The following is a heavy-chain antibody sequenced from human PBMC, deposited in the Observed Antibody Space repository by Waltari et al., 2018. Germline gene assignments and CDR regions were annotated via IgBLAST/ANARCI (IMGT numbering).Heavy chain of an antibody. CDR2: MNPNTGNT. V-gene: IGHV1-8*01. CDR3: ARGFQYYGSGSLDY. J-gene: IGHJ4*02. Sequence: QVQLVQPGAEVKKPGASVKVSCKASGYSFTSYDINWVRQATGQGLEWMGWMNPNTGNTGYAQKFQGRVTMTRNTSISTAYMELSSLTSEDTAVYYCARGFQYYGSGSLDYWGQGTLVTVSS. CDR1: GYSFTSYD. D-gene: IGHD3-10*01.